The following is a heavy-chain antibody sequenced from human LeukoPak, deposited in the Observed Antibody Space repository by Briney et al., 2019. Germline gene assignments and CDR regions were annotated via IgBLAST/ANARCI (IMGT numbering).Heavy chain of an antibody. D-gene: IGHD6-13*01. CDR3: ARHQIEPTGIAAAGIAPDY. V-gene: IGHV5-51*01. CDR2: IYPGDSDT. J-gene: IGHJ4*02. CDR1: GYSFTSYW. Sequence: GESLKISCKGSGYSFTSYWIGWVRQMPGKGLEWMGIIYPGDSDTRYSPSFQGQVTISADESISTAYLQWSSLKASDTAMYYCARHQIEPTGIAAAGIAPDYWGQGTLVTVSS.